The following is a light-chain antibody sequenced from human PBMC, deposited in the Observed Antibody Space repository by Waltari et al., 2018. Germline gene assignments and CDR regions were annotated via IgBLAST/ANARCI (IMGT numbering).Light chain of an antibody. J-gene: IGKJ2*01. V-gene: IGKV4-1*01. CDR2: WAS. Sequence: IVMTQIPDSLAVSLGEMAAINCKSSQSVLVRSNNKIYLASYQQRPGQAPKVLIPWASTREPGVPDRVSGSGSGTDFSLTISSLQPEDVAVYYCHQYHSTPYTFGQGTNLEIK. CDR3: HQYHSTPYT. CDR1: QSVLVRSNNKIY.